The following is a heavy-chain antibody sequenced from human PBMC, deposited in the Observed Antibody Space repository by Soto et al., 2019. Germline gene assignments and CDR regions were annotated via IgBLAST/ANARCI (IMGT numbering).Heavy chain of an antibody. CDR1: GFSLRTPGVG. J-gene: IGHJ5*02. CDR3: AHRRTHAGSYPFINWFDP. D-gene: IGHD3-16*02. Sequence: SGPTLVNPTQPLTLTCTFSGFSLRTPGVGVGWIRQPPGEALEWLAIIYWNDDERYSPSLKTRLNITKDTSKNQVVLTMTNMDPVDTATYYCAHRRTHAGSYPFINWFDPWGHGTLVTVSS. V-gene: IGHV2-5*01. CDR2: IYWNDDE.